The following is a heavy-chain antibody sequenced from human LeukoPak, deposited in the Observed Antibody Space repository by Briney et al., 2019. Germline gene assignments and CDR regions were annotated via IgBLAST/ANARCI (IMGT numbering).Heavy chain of an antibody. V-gene: IGHV3-23*01. CDR1: GFTFSSYA. CDR2: INGSGGNT. D-gene: IGHD3-22*01. CDR3: AKDFDSSGYYDWFDP. J-gene: IGHJ5*02. Sequence: GGSLRLSCAASGFTFSSYAMSWVRQAPGKGLEWVSAINGSGGNTYYADSVKGRFTISRANSKNTLYLQMNSLRAEDTAVYYCAKDFDSSGYYDWFDPWGQGTLVTVSS.